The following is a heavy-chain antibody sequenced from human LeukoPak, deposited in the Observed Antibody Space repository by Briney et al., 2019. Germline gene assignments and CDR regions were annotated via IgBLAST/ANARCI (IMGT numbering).Heavy chain of an antibody. Sequence: GGSLRLSCAASGFTFSSYSMNWVRQAPGKGLEWVSYISSSSTIYYADSVKGRFTISRDNAKNSLYLQMNSLRAEDTAVYYCARDRDSSSWSEYYYYYYMDVWGKGTTVTVSS. CDR1: GFTFSSYS. V-gene: IGHV3-48*04. D-gene: IGHD6-13*01. J-gene: IGHJ6*03. CDR3: ARDRDSSSWSEYYYYYYMDV. CDR2: ISSSSTI.